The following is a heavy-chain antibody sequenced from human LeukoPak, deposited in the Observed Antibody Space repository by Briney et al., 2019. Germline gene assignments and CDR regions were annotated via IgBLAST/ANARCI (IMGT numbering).Heavy chain of an antibody. CDR3: ARDSTYYYDSGSSGPHYFDN. CDR2: ITSGGTYE. D-gene: IGHD3-10*01. CDR1: GFTFSNYA. J-gene: IGHJ4*02. V-gene: IGHV3-30*01. Sequence: GGSLRLSCAASGFTFSNYAMHWVRQAPGKGLEWVSLITSGGTYEYYADSVKGRFTISRDNSKNTLYLQLNSLRAEDTAVYYCARDSTYYYDSGSSGPHYFDNWGQGTLVTVSS.